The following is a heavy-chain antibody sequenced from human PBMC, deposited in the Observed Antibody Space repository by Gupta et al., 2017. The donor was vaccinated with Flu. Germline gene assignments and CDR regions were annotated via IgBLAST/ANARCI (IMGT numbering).Heavy chain of an antibody. V-gene: IGHV3-21*01. CDR2: ISRISKFR. Sequence: MHWVRQAPGKGLEWVASISRISKFRFFADSVKGRFTISRDNANNSLYVQMNSLRAEDTAVYYCAKNRASGTTKGSFDIWGQGTMVTVSA. J-gene: IGHJ3*02. CDR3: AKNRASGTTKGSFDI. D-gene: IGHD1-1*01.